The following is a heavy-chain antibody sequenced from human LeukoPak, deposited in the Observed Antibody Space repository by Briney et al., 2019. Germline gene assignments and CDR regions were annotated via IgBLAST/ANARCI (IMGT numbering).Heavy chain of an antibody. CDR1: GYTFTSYE. CDR2: MNPNSGDT. Sequence: ASVKVSCKASGYTFTSYEINWVRQATGQGLEWMGWMNPNSGDTGYAQKFQGRVTMTRDTSISTAYMELSSLRSEDTAVYYCARDILTGPTNWFDPWGQGTLVTVFS. D-gene: IGHD3-9*01. V-gene: IGHV1-8*01. J-gene: IGHJ5*02. CDR3: ARDILTGPTNWFDP.